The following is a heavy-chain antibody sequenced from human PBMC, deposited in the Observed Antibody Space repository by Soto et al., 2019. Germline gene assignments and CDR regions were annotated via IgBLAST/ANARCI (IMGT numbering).Heavy chain of an antibody. CDR1: GFTFNNYA. CDR3: AKDFAAVW. J-gene: IGHJ4*02. Sequence: VQMLQSGGGLVQPGGSLRLSCAASGFTFNNYAVSWVRQAPGKGLEWVSGISVSGDTTYYADSVKGRFTISRENSKNMLFLQMNSLRVEDTAVYYCAKDFAAVWWGQGTLVTVSS. CDR2: ISVSGDTT. D-gene: IGHD6-13*01. V-gene: IGHV3-23*01.